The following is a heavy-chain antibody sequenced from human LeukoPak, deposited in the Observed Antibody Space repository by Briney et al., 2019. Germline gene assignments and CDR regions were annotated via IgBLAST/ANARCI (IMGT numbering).Heavy chain of an antibody. J-gene: IGHJ4*02. CDR3: AREYYYDSSGYQKLTEFDY. V-gene: IGHV4-61*02. CDR1: GGSISSGSYY. CDR2: IYTSGST. D-gene: IGHD3-22*01. Sequence: SETLSLTCTVSGGSISSGSYYWSWIRQPAGKGLEWIGRIYTSGSTNYNPSLKSRVTISIDTSKNQFSLKLSSVTAADTAVYYCAREYYYDSSGYQKLTEFDYWGQGTLVTVSS.